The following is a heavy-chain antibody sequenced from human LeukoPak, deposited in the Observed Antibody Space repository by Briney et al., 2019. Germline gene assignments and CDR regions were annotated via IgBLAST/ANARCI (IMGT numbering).Heavy chain of an antibody. V-gene: IGHV4-34*01. CDR3: LGSRGGSSFEF. CDR2: INYSWGT. D-gene: IGHD2-15*01. Sequence: PSVTLSLTCAVYGESFRAYSWTWIPHPPGKGLEWIGEINYSWGTNHNPSLKRRVSISRDSSKNQIFLKVRSVTAADTAVLYCLGSRGGSSFEFWSQGTMVTVSS. CDR1: GESFRAYS. J-gene: IGHJ3*01.